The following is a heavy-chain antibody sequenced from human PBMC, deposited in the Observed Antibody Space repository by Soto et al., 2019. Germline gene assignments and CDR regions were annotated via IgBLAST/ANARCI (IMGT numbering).Heavy chain of an antibody. D-gene: IGHD2-15*01. CDR3: AKRSTTVPTPGNYFDF. Sequence: EVQLLESGGDLVQPGGSLRLSCVASGFSFTDYSMTWVSQAPGRGLEWASSLTGIGTTFYADSVKGRFTIYRYNSKNTLSLQMHRLRTEDTALYYCAKRSTTVPTPGNYFDFWGQGTLVSVSS. J-gene: IGHJ4*02. CDR2: LTGIGTT. V-gene: IGHV3-23*01. CDR1: GFSFTDYS.